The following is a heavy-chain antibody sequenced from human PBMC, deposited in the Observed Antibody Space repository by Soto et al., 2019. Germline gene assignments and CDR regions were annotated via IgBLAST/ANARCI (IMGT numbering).Heavy chain of an antibody. CDR2: ISTSSSTI. CDR1: GFTFSNYN. CDR3: ARHCGGGCYRGFDY. V-gene: IGHV3-48*02. J-gene: IGHJ4*02. D-gene: IGHD2-21*02. Sequence: GGSVRLSCAASGFTFSNYNMNWVRQAPGKGLEWISYISTSSSTIYYADSVKGRFTISRDNTKNSLYLQMNSLRDEDTALYSCARHCGGGCYRGFDYWGLGSLVTVSS.